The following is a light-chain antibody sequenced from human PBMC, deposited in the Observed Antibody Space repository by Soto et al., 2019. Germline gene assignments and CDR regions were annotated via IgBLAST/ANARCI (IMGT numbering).Light chain of an antibody. CDR1: SSDVGGYNH. J-gene: IGLJ3*02. Sequence: QSALTQPPSASGSPGQSVTISCTGTSSDVGGYNHVSWYQQHPGKAPKLMIYRFSGSKSGNTASLTVSGLQAEDEADYYCNSYAGNNHNWVFGGGTKLTVL. V-gene: IGLV2-8*01. CDR3: NSYAGNNHNWV.